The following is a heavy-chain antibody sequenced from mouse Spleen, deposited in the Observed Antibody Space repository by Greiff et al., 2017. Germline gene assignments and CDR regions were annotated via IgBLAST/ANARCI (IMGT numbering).Heavy chain of an antibody. D-gene: IGHD2-3*01. J-gene: IGHJ4*01. CDR2: IYPGDGDT. V-gene: IGHV1-82*01. Sequence: QVQLQQSGPELVKPGASVKISCKASGYAFSSSWMNWVKQRPGKGLEWIGRIYPGDGDTNYNGKFKGKATLTADKSSSTAYMQLSSLTSEDSAVYFCARNGYYAVYAMDYWGQGTSVTVSS. CDR1: GYAFSSSW. CDR3: ARNGYYAVYAMDY.